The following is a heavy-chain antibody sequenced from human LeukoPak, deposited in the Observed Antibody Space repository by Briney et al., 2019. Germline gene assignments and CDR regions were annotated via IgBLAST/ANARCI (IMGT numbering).Heavy chain of an antibody. V-gene: IGHV3-23*01. CDR1: GFTFSSYV. J-gene: IGHJ4*02. Sequence: PGGSLRLSCAASGFTFSSYVMSWVRQAPGKGLEWVSAISGSDTSTYYADSVKGRFTISRDNSKNTLYLQMNSLRAEDTAVYYCAKSPLRFWSGSSFDYWGQGTLVTVSS. CDR2: ISGSDTST. D-gene: IGHD3-3*01. CDR3: AKSPLRFWSGSSFDY.